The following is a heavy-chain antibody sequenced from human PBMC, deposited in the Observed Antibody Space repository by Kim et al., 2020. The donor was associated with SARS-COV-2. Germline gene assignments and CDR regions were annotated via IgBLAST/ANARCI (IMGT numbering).Heavy chain of an antibody. CDR3: ATVPPTMVRGRCLDY. V-gene: IGHV1-24*01. J-gene: IGHJ4*02. CDR2: FDPEDGET. D-gene: IGHD3-10*01. CDR1: GYTLTELS. Sequence: ASVKVSCKVSGYTLTELSMHWVRQAPGKGLEWMGGFDPEDGETIYAQKFQGRVTITEDTSTDTAYMELSSLRSEDTAVYYCATVPPTMVRGRCLDYWGQG.